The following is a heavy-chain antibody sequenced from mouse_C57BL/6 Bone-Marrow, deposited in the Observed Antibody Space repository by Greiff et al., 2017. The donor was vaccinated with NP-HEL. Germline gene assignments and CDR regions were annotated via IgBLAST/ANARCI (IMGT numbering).Heavy chain of an antibody. CDR3: TTGGYLTY. CDR1: GFNIKDDY. CDR2: IDPENGDT. V-gene: IGHV14-4*01. D-gene: IGHD2-3*01. J-gene: IGHJ2*01. Sequence: VQLKESGAELVRPGASVKLSCTASGFNIKDDYMHWVKQRPEQGLEWIGWIDPENGDTEYASKFQGKATITADTSSNTAYLQLSSLTSEDTAVYYCTTGGYLTYWGQGTTLTVSS.